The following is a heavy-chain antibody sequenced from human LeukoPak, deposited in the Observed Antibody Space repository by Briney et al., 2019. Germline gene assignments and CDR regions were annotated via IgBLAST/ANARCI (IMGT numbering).Heavy chain of an antibody. CDR2: IYYSGST. J-gene: IGHJ5*02. CDR3: ARLTGYSSESWFDP. V-gene: IGHV4-59*01. D-gene: IGHD3-9*01. Sequence: SETLSLTCTVSGGSINSYYWSWIRQPPGKGLEWIGCIYYSGSTNYNPSLKSRVTISVHTSKNQFSLKLSSVTAADTAVYYCARLTGYSSESWFDPWGQGTLVTVSS. CDR1: GGSINSYY.